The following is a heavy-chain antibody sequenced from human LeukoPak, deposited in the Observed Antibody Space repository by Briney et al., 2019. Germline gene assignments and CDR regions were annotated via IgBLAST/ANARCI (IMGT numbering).Heavy chain of an antibody. J-gene: IGHJ6*02. Sequence: GGSLRLSCAASGFTFSSYSMNWVRQAPGKGLEWVSSISSSSSYIYYADSVKGRFTISRDNAKNSLYLQMNSLRAEDTAVYYCARGRLGYCTNGACYGYYYYYGMDVWGQGTTVTVSS. CDR2: ISSSSSYI. D-gene: IGHD2-8*01. CDR1: GFTFSSYS. CDR3: ARGRLGYCTNGACYGYYYYYGMDV. V-gene: IGHV3-21*01.